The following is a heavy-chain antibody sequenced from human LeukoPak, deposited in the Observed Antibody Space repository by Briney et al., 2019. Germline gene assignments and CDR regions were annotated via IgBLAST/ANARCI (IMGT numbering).Heavy chain of an antibody. CDR3: ARAHYGSGKSGMDV. Sequence: SETLSLTCTVSGGSISSYYWSWIRQPPGKGLEWIGEINHSGSTNYNPSLKSRVTISVDTSKNQFSLKLSSVTAADTAVYYCARAHYGSGKSGMDVWGQGTTVTVSS. V-gene: IGHV4-34*09. CDR1: GGSISSYY. J-gene: IGHJ6*02. D-gene: IGHD3-10*01. CDR2: INHSGST.